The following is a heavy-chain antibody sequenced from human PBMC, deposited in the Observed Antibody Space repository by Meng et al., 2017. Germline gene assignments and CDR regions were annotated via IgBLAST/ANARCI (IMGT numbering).Heavy chain of an antibody. Sequence: PGSAPGLVNPSDTPPLPRPALGGPISSSSYYWGWIRQPPGKGLEWIGSIYYSGSTYYNPSLKSRVTMSVDTSKNQSSLKLSSVTAADTAVYYCARDYDYVWGSYRSNWFDPWGQGTLVTVSS. V-gene: IGHV4-39*07. CDR1: GGPISSSSYY. D-gene: IGHD3-16*02. CDR2: IYYSGST. J-gene: IGHJ5*02. CDR3: ARDYDYVWGSYRSNWFDP.